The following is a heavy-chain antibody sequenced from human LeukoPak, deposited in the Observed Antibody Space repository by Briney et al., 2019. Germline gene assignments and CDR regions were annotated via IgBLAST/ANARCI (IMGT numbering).Heavy chain of an antibody. D-gene: IGHD5-24*01. CDR1: GGSISSSIYY. J-gene: IGHJ5*02. V-gene: IGHV4-61*05. CDR3: ARHQIRGDGYRTKRLDWFDP. Sequence: SETLSLTCTVSGGSISSSIYYWSWIRQPPGKGLEWIGYIYYSGSTNYNPSLKSRVTISVDTSKNQFSLKLSSVTAADTAVYYCARHQIRGDGYRTKRLDWFDPWGQGTLVTVSS. CDR2: IYYSGST.